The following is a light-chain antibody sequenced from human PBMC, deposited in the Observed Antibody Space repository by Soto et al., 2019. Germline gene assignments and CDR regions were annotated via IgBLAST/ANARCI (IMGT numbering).Light chain of an antibody. Sequence: QSALTQHASVSGSPGQSVTISCTGPRSDIGDSNFISWYQHSPGKAPRLLIYEVNNRPSGVSRRFSGSKAGNTASLTISGLLDDDEADYFCASFRSGTILVFGSGTKLTVL. CDR2: EVN. V-gene: IGLV2-14*01. J-gene: IGLJ2*01. CDR3: ASFRSGTILV. CDR1: RSDIGDSNF.